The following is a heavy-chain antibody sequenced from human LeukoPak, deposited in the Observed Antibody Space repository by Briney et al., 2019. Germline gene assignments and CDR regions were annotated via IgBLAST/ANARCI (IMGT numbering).Heavy chain of an antibody. CDR2: ISGSGGST. V-gene: IGHV3-23*01. D-gene: IGHD6-19*01. CDR3: AKGRKAVAGTDWFDP. J-gene: IGHJ5*02. CDR1: GFTFSSYA. Sequence: GGSLRLSCAASGFTFSSYAMSWVRQAPGKGLEWVSAISGSGGSTYYADSVKGRFTISRDNSKNTLYLQMNSLRAEDTAVYYCAKGRKAVAGTDWFDPWGREPWSPSPQ.